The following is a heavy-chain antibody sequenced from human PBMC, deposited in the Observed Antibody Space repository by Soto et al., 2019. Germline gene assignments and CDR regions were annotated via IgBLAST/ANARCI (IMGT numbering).Heavy chain of an antibody. V-gene: IGHV1-18*01. D-gene: IGHD3-16*01. CDR1: GYTFTIYG. CDR3: ATNRGGTPTCY. CDR2: ISAYNGNT. J-gene: IGHJ4*02. Sequence: GSVKVSCKASGYTFTIYGISCVRQAPGQGLEWMGWISAYNGNTNYAQKLQGRVTMTTDTSTSTAYMELRSLRSDDTAVYYCATNRGGTPTCYWGQGTLVTVSS.